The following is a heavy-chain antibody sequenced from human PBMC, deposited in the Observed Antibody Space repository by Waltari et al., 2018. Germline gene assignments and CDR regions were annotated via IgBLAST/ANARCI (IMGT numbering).Heavy chain of an antibody. J-gene: IGHJ4*02. D-gene: IGHD3-3*01. CDR2: IRAYNGKT. CDR1: GYTFTSYG. CDR3: ARDLSLVDYDFWSGYYRSFDY. Sequence: QVQLVQSGAEVKKPGASVKVSCKASGYTFTSYGISWVRQAPGQGLEWMGWIRAYNGKTNYAQKLQGIVTMNTDTSTSTDYMELRSLRADDTAVYYCARDLSLVDYDFWSGYYRSFDYWGQGTLVTVSS. V-gene: IGHV1-18*01.